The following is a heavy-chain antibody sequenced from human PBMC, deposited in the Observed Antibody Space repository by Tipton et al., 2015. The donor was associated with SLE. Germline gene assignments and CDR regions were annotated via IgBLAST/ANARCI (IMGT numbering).Heavy chain of an antibody. V-gene: IGHV4-59*12. CDR1: GGSISSYY. Sequence: TLSLTCTVSGGSISSYYWSWVRQPPGKGLEWIGYIYYSGSTNYNPSLKSRVTISVDTSKNQFSLKLSSVTAADTAVYYCARVTRGPFDPWGQGTLVTVSS. J-gene: IGHJ5*02. D-gene: IGHD3-10*01. CDR2: IYYSGST. CDR3: ARVTRGPFDP.